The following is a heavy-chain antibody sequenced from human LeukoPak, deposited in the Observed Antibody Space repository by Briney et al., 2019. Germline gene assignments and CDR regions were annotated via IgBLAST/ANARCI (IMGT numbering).Heavy chain of an antibody. CDR3: ARDSPYGGNFHSHFDY. V-gene: IGHV1-18*01. D-gene: IGHD4-23*01. J-gene: IGHJ4*02. CDR2: VSAHNGNT. CDR1: GYTLTSYG. Sequence: ASVKVSCKASGYTLTSYGICWVRQAPGQGLEWMGWVSAHNGNTNYAQKFQGRVTMTTDTSTSTAYMELRSLRSDDTAVYYCARDSPYGGNFHSHFDYWGQGTLVTVSS.